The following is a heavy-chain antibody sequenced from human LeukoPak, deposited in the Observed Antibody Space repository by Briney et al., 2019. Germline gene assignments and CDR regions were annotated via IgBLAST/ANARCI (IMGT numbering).Heavy chain of an antibody. CDR3: ASPIVATNYFDY. CDR2: INPNSGGT. J-gene: IGHJ4*02. CDR1: GYTFTGYY. Sequence: ASVKVSCKASGYTFTGYYMHWVRQAPGQGLEWMGWINPNSGGTNYAQKFQGRATMTRDTSISTAYMELSRLRSDDTAVYYCASPIVATNYFDYWGQGTLVTVSS. D-gene: IGHD5-12*01. V-gene: IGHV1-2*02.